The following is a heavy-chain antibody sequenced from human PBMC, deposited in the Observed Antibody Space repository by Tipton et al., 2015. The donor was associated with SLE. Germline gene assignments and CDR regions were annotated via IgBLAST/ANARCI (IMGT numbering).Heavy chain of an antibody. V-gene: IGHV3-23*01. D-gene: IGHD1-1*01. CDR2: ISDGGAT. CDR3: AKETSTIGIPLFDP. Sequence: SLRLSCEASGFTFNNYAMSWVRQAPGKGLEWVSGISDGGATFYADSVKGRFTISRDNFKKTLHLQMSSLRAEDTAIYYCAKETSTIGIPLFDPWGQGTLVTVSS. J-gene: IGHJ5*02. CDR1: GFTFNNYA.